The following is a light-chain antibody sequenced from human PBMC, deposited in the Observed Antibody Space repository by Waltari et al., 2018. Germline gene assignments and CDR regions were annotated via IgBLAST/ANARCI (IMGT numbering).Light chain of an antibody. J-gene: IGLJ3*02. V-gene: IGLV2-23*02. Sequence: QSALPQPASVSGSPGQSITISCTGTSSDVRNYNLVSWYQQHPGKAPKLMIYEVATRPSGVSNRFSGSKSGNTASLTISGLQAEDEADYYCCSYAASSTWVFGGGTKLTVL. CDR3: CSYAASSTWV. CDR1: SSDVRNYNL. CDR2: EVA.